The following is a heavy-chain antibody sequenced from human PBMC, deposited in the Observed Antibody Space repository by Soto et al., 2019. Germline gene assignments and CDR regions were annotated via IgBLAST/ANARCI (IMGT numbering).Heavy chain of an antibody. Sequence: QVQLVESGGGVVQPGRSLRLSCAASGFTFSSYGMHWVRQAPGKGLEWVAVISYDGSNKYYADSVKGRFTISRDKSKNTMNIQINNLRAEDTAVYYCAKGRNYDSSCYYSGDTFDIWGQGTMVNVSS. D-gene: IGHD3-22*01. V-gene: IGHV3-30*18. J-gene: IGHJ3*02. CDR1: GFTFSSYG. CDR2: ISYDGSNK. CDR3: AKGRNYDSSCYYSGDTFDI.